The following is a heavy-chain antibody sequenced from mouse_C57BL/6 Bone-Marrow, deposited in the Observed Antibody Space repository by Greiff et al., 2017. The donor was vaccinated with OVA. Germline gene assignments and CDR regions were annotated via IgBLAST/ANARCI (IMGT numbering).Heavy chain of an antibody. V-gene: IGHV1-9*01. CDR1: GYTFTGYW. CDR2: ILPGSGST. D-gene: IGHD2-3*01. J-gene: IGHJ2*01. CDR3: TSDGYPYHFDY. Sequence: QVQLKESGAELMKPGASVKLSCKASGYTFTGYWIEWVKQRPGQGLEWIGEILPGSGSTNYNEKFKGKATFTAATSSNTAYMQLSSLTTEDSAIYYCTSDGYPYHFDYWGQGTTLTVSS.